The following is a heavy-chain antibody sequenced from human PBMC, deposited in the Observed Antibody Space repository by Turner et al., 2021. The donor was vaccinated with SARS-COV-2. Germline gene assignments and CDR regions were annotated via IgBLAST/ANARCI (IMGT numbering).Heavy chain of an antibody. J-gene: IGHJ6*02. Sequence: VQLVVSGGRLVWHGESLKLTCAASGVTVSSNYMSWVRQAPGKGLEWVSVIYSCGSTYYAASVKGRFTISRHNSKNTLYLQMNSLRAEDTAVYYGARDLVSNGMDAWGQGTTVTVSS. V-gene: IGHV3-53*04. D-gene: IGHD3-16*01. CDR3: ARDLVSNGMDA. CDR1: GVTVSSNY. CDR2: IYSCGST.